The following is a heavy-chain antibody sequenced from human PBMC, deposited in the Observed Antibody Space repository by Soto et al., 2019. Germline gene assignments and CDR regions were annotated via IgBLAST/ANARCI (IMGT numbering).Heavy chain of an antibody. CDR3: ARPITIFGVVNMYFDY. Sequence: ASVKVSCKASGYIFTSYDINWVRQAPGQGLEWMGWMNPKSGKTGYAQKFQGRITMTRNTSISTAYMDLSSLRSEDTAVYYCARPITIFGVVNMYFDYWGQGIEVTVSS. J-gene: IGHJ4*02. CDR1: GYIFTSYD. D-gene: IGHD3-3*01. V-gene: IGHV1-8*01. CDR2: MNPKSGKT.